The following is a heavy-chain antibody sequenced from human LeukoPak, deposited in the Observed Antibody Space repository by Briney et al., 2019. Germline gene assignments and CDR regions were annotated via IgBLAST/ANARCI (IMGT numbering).Heavy chain of an antibody. J-gene: IGHJ4*02. CDR3: VKAPTGYCSGGSCYHFDY. CDR2: ISGSGGNT. D-gene: IGHD2-15*01. V-gene: IGHV3-23*01. CDR1: GFTFNSYA. Sequence: PGGSLRLSCAASGFTFNSYAMSWVRQAPGKGLEWVSAISGSGGNTYYADSVKGRFTISRDNSKNTLYLQMNSLRAEDTAVYYCVKAPTGYCSGGSCYHFDYWGQGTQVTVSS.